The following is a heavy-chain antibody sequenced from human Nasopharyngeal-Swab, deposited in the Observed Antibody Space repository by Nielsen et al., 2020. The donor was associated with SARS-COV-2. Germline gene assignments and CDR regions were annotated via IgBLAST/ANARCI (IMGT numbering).Heavy chain of an antibody. J-gene: IGHJ4*02. V-gene: IGHV3-23*01. D-gene: IGHD4/OR15-4a*01. CDR1: GFTFSNSA. CDR3: AKEEVPNDY. CDR2: ISISGATT. Sequence: GESLKISCSVSGFTFSNSALCWVRQAPGKGLEWVSAISISGATTFYADSVRGRFTISRDNDMNTVYLQMSSLTVEDTAIYYCAKEEVPNDYWGQGTLVTVSS.